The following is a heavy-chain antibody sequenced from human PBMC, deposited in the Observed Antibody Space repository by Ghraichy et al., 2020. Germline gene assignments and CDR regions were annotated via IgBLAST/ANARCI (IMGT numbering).Heavy chain of an antibody. D-gene: IGHD6-13*01. CDR2: ISSSSSII. CDR1: GFTFSSYS. Sequence: GGSLRLSCAASGFTFSSYSMNWVRQAPGKGLEWVSHISSSSSIISYADSVKGRFTIARDNAKNSLYLQMNNLRDEDTAVYYCARALGYILSWAHLDYWGQGILVTVSS. CDR3: ARALGYILSWAHLDY. V-gene: IGHV3-48*02. J-gene: IGHJ4*02.